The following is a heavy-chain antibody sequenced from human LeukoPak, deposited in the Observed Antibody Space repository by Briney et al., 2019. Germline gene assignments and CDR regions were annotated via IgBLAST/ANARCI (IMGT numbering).Heavy chain of an antibody. CDR2: IKQDGSEK. Sequence: GGSLRLSCAASGFTFSSYWMSWVRQAPGKGLEWVANIKQDGSEKYYVDSVKGRFTISRDNAKNSLYLQMNSLRAEDTAVYYCARGGYYGSGSYYNERSFDYWGQGTLVTVSS. J-gene: IGHJ4*02. D-gene: IGHD3-10*01. CDR3: ARGGYYGSGSYYNERSFDY. CDR1: GFTFSSYW. V-gene: IGHV3-7*04.